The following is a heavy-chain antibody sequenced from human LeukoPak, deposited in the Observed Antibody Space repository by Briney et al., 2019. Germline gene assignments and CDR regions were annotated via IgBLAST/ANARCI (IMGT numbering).Heavy chain of an antibody. Sequence: KASETLSLTCTVSGASISGSGYYWGWIRQPPGKGLEWIGSIYSSGSTYYNASLQSRVTISIETSKNQFSLKLSSVTAADTAVYYCARDRNLAVAGHGWFDPWGQGTLVTVSS. CDR3: ARDRNLAVAGHGWFDP. CDR2: IYSSGST. J-gene: IGHJ5*02. CDR1: GASISGSGYY. D-gene: IGHD6-19*01. V-gene: IGHV4-39*07.